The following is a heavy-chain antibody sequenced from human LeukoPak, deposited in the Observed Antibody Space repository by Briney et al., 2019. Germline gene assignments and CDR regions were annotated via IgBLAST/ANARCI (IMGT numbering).Heavy chain of an antibody. Sequence: GGSLRLSCAASGFTFSSYVMHWVRQAPGKGLVWVSRINTDGSVTSYADSVRGRFTVSRDDAMDTLYLQMNSLRAEDTAVYYCAKGYYDYVWGSYYFDYWGQGTLVTVSS. D-gene: IGHD3-16*01. J-gene: IGHJ4*02. CDR1: GFTFSSYV. V-gene: IGHV3-74*01. CDR3: AKGYYDYVWGSYYFDY. CDR2: INTDGSVT.